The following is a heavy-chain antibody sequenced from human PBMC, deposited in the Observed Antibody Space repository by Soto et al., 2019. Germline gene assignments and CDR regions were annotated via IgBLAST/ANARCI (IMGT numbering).Heavy chain of an antibody. CDR3: VRTPLYCSGGTCYAHHFDY. J-gene: IGHJ4*02. CDR2: SRNKANTYST. V-gene: IGHV3-72*01. D-gene: IGHD2-15*01. Sequence: SLRLSCAASGFIFSDHYMDWVRQAPGKGLEWVGRSRNKANTYSTEYAASVKGRFSLSRDDSKNSLYLQMSSLKTEDTAVYYCVRTPLYCSGGTCYAHHFDYWGQGSQVTVSS. CDR1: GFIFSDHY.